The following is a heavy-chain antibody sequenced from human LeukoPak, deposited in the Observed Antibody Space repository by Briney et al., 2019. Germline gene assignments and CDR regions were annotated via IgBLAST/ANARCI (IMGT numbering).Heavy chain of an antibody. Sequence: PGGSLRLSCAASGFTFSSYAMSWVRQAPGKGLEWVSGISGSRGTTYYADSVKGRLTISRDNSKNTLYLQMNSLRADDTAVSYCAKERTGGWPFDYWGQGTLVTVSS. CDR3: AKERTGGWPFDY. V-gene: IGHV3-23*01. D-gene: IGHD6-19*01. CDR2: ISGSRGTT. CDR1: GFTFSSYA. J-gene: IGHJ4*02.